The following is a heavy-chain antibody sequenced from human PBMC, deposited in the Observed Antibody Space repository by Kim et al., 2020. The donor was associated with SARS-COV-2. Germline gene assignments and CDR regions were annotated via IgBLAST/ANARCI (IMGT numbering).Heavy chain of an antibody. CDR3: ASYVFSGQLDYWFDP. J-gene: IGHJ5*02. Sequence: SVKVSCKASGGTFSSYAISWVRQAPGQGLEWMGGIIPIFGTANYAQKFQGRVTITADESTSTAYMELSSLRSEDTAVYYCASYVFSGQLDYWFDPWGQGTLVTVSS. CDR2: IIPIFGTA. D-gene: IGHD3-16*01. CDR1: GGTFSSYA. V-gene: IGHV1-69*13.